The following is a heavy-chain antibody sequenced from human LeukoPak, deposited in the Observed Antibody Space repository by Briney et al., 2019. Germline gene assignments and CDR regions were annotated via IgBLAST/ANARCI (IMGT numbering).Heavy chain of an antibody. CDR2: ISDTGSTI. V-gene: IGHV3-48*02. J-gene: IGHJ4*02. CDR1: GYTLSSYS. Sequence: GGSLRLSCVASGYTLSSYSMNWVRQAPGKGLEWVSYISDTGSTIAYADSVKGRFTMSRDEAKNSLHLQMNSLRDEDTAVYYCTRRFDSWGQGVLVTVFS. CDR3: TRRFDS.